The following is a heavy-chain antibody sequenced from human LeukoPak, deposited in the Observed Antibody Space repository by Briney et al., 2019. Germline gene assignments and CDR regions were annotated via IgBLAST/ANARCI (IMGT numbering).Heavy chain of an antibody. Sequence: GGSLRLSCAASGFTFSSYEMIWVRQAPGKGLEWVSYISSSGNSIYYAGSVMGRFTISRDNAKKSLYLQMNSLRADDTAVYYCAREGTKPYNWFDPWGQGTLVTVSS. CDR3: AREGTKPYNWFDP. CDR1: GFTFSSYE. J-gene: IGHJ5*02. D-gene: IGHD2-8*01. V-gene: IGHV3-48*03. CDR2: ISSSGNSI.